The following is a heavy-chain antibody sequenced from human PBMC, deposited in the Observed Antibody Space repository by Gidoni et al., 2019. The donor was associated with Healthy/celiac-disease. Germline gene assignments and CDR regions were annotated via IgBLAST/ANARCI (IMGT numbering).Heavy chain of an antibody. J-gene: IGHJ6*02. V-gene: IGHV4-38-2*01. CDR3: ARHLVVVPAAIDYYYYGMDV. CDR2: IYHSGST. CDR1: GYSISSGYY. Sequence: QVQLQESGPGLVKPSETLSLTCAVSGYSISSGYYWGWIRQPPGKGLEWLGSIYHSGSTYYNPSLKSRVTISVDTSKNQFSLKLSSVTAADTAVYYCARHLVVVPAAIDYYYYGMDVWGQGTTVTVSS. D-gene: IGHD2-2*01.